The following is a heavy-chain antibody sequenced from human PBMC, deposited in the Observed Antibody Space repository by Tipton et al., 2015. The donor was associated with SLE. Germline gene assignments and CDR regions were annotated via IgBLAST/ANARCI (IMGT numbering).Heavy chain of an antibody. CDR3: ARGHGSGFYSDN. CDR1: GASISSASYY. CDR2: AYTTGSP. J-gene: IGHJ4*02. Sequence: GASISSASYYWNWIRQPAGKGLEWIGRAYTTGSPYYNPSLESRVAISMDTSKNQFSLKLTAVTAADTAVYYCARGHGSGFYSDNWGQGTLVTVSS. D-gene: IGHD3-22*01. V-gene: IGHV4-61*02.